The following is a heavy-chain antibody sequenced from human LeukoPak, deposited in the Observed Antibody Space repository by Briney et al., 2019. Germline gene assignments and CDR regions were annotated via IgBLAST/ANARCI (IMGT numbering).Heavy chain of an antibody. D-gene: IGHD2-15*01. J-gene: IGHJ3*02. Sequence: PGGSLRLSCAASGFTFGSYWMSWVRQAPGKGLEWVANIKQDGSEKYYVDSVKGRFTISRDNAKNSLYLQMNSLRAEDTAVYYCARDSKDIVVVVAAHAFDIWGQGTMVTVSS. V-gene: IGHV3-7*03. CDR3: ARDSKDIVVVVAAHAFDI. CDR1: GFTFGSYW. CDR2: IKQDGSEK.